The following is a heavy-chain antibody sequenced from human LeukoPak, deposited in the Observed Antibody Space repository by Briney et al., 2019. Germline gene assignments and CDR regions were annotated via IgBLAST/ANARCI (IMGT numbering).Heavy chain of an antibody. D-gene: IGHD3-16*01. Sequence: PSETLSLTCTVSGGSISNYYWSWIRQPPGKGLGWIGYISHSGSTNYSPSLKSRVTISLDTSKNQFSLKLSSVTAADTAVYYCARRPAGGADYWGQGTLVTVSS. CDR2: ISHSGST. CDR3: ARRPAGGADY. V-gene: IGHV4-59*08. J-gene: IGHJ4*02. CDR1: GGSISNYY.